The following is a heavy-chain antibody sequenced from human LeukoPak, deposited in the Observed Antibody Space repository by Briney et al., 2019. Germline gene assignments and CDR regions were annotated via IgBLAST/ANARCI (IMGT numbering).Heavy chain of an antibody. CDR3: ARTYYDFWSGYYSHEGNPFDY. V-gene: IGHV3-23*01. D-gene: IGHD3-3*01. CDR2: LTGSGDNT. Sequence: GGSLRLSCAASGFTFSSYGMSWVRQAPGKGLEGVSALTGSGDNTYYADSVEGRFTISRDNAKTSLYLEMNCLRAEDTAVYYCARTYYDFWSGYYSHEGNPFDYWGQGTLVTVSS. CDR1: GFTFSSYG. J-gene: IGHJ4*02.